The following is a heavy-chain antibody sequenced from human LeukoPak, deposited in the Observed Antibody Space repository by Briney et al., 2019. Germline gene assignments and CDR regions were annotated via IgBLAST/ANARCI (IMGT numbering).Heavy chain of an antibody. CDR1: GFTFSNAW. J-gene: IGHJ3*02. D-gene: IGHD3-3*01. CDR3: TTDPIFGGALGI. CDR2: IKSKTDGGTT. V-gene: IGHV3-15*01. Sequence: GGSLRLSCAASGFTFSNAWMSWVRQAPGKGLEWVGRIKSKTDGGTTDYAAPVKGRFTISRDDSKNTLYLQMSSLKTKDTAVYYCTTDPIFGGALGIWGQGTMVTVSS.